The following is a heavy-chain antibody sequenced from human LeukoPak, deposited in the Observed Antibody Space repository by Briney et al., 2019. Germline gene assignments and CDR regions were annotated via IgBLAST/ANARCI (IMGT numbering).Heavy chain of an antibody. CDR1: GVSFRTYG. CDR2: IWNDASAD. J-gene: IGHJ4*02. Sequence: PGGSLRLSCAASGVSFRTYGVHWVRQAPGKGLEWVAVIWNDASADFYGASVRGRFSISRDDSRNTVYLQMDSLRADDTALYYCAKDHTGGWSGYFDYWGQGTLVTVSS. D-gene: IGHD6-19*01. V-gene: IGHV3-33*06. CDR3: AKDHTGGWSGYFDY.